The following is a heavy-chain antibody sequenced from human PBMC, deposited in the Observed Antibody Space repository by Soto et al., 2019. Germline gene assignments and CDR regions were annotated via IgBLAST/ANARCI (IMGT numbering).Heavy chain of an antibody. CDR3: ARGGPGGGSYYYLPRYAFDI. CDR1: GFTFSSYE. J-gene: IGHJ3*02. D-gene: IGHD1-26*01. Sequence: SLRLSCAASGFTFSSYEMNWVRQAPGKGLEWVSYISSSGSTIYYADSVKGRFTISRDNAKNSLYLQMNSLRAEDTAVYYCARGGPGGGSYYYLPRYAFDIWGQGTMVTVSS. V-gene: IGHV3-48*03. CDR2: ISSSGSTI.